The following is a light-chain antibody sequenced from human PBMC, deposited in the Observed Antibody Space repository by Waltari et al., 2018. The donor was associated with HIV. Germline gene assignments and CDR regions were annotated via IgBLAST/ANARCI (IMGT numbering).Light chain of an antibody. CDR1: SLRRYY. V-gene: IGLV3-19*01. J-gene: IGLJ1*01. CDR2: GKY. Sequence: SSELTQDPAVSVALGQTVRITCQGDSLRRYYASWDQQKPGQAPLLVVYGKYKRPSGIPDRCSGSSSGNTASLTITGAQAEDEADYYCNSRDSSGHHLVFATGTTVTVL. CDR3: NSRDSSGHHLV.